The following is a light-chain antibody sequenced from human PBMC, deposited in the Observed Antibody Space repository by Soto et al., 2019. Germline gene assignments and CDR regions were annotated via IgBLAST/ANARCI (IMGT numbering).Light chain of an antibody. V-gene: IGKV3-20*01. CDR1: QSVSSSY. Sequence: EIVLTQSPGTLSLSPGERATLSCRASQSVSSSYLAWYQQKPGQAPRLLIYGASSRATGIPDRFSGSGSGTDFTLTTITLETEDFAVYYCQQYGSSPPRYTFGQGTKLEIK. CDR3: QQYGSSPPRYT. CDR2: GAS. J-gene: IGKJ2*01.